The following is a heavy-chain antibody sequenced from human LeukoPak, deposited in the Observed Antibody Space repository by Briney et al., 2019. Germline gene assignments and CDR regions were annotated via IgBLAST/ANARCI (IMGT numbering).Heavy chain of an antibody. CDR3: ARGAPGVVAPRY. CDR1: GFTVSSNY. Sequence: GGSLRLSCAATGFTVSSNYMSWVRQAPGKGLGWVSVIYSGGSTYYADSVKGRFTISRDNSKNTLYLQMNSLRAEDTAVYYCARGAPGVVAPRYWGQGTLVTVSS. CDR2: IYSGGST. J-gene: IGHJ4*02. V-gene: IGHV3-53*01. D-gene: IGHD2-21*01.